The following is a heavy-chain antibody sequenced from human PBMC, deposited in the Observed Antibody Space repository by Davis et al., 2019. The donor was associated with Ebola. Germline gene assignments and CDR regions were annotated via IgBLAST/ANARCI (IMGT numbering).Heavy chain of an antibody. CDR2: INPSGGST. V-gene: IGHV1-46*01. J-gene: IGHJ6*02. D-gene: IGHD3-3*01. CDR1: GYTFTSYY. Sequence: AASVKVSCKASGYTFTSYYMHWVRQAPGQGLEWMGIINPSGGSTSYAQKFQGRVTITADKSTSTAYMELSSLRSEDTAVYYCARYNDFWSGPTHYYYYYGMDVWGQGTTVTVSS. CDR3: ARYNDFWSGPTHYYYYYGMDV.